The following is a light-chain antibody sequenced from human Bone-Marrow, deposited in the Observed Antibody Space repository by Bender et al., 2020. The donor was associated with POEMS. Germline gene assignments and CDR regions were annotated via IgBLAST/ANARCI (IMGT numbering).Light chain of an antibody. CDR1: SSDVGSYQL. V-gene: IGLV2-23*01. Sequence: SALTQPASVSGSPGQSITISCRGTSSDVGSYQLVAWYQQHPGKVPKLMIYEGSRRPSGVPNRFSGSFSGNTASLTISGLQAGDEADYYCSSYGGSDNVIFGGGTTLTVL. CDR3: SSYGGSDNVI. J-gene: IGLJ2*01. CDR2: EGS.